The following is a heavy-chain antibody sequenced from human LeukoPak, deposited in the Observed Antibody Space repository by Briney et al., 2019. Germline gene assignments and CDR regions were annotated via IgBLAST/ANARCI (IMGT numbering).Heavy chain of an antibody. J-gene: IGHJ4*02. Sequence: GGSLRLSCAASGFTFSSYAMHWVRQAPGKGLEWVAVISYDGSNKYYADSVKGRFTISRDNSKNTLYLQMNSLRAEDTAVYYCARDQGTNYDFWSGYWLFDYWGQGTLVTVSS. CDR1: GFTFSSYA. CDR2: ISYDGSNK. V-gene: IGHV3-30-3*01. CDR3: ARDQGTNYDFWSGYWLFDY. D-gene: IGHD3-3*01.